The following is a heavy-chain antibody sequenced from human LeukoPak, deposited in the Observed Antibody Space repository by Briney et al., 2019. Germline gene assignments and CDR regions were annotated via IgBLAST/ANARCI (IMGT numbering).Heavy chain of an antibody. CDR2: ISSSSSYI. J-gene: IGHJ4*02. CDR3: ARDRSSTIEDYFDY. D-gene: IGHD6-13*01. CDR1: GFTFSSYS. Sequence: IPGGSLRLSCAASGFTFSSYSMNWVRQAPGKGLEWVSSISSSSSYIYYADSVKGRFTISRDNAKNSLYLQMNSLRAEDTAVYYCARDRSSTIEDYFDYWGQGTLVTVSS. V-gene: IGHV3-21*01.